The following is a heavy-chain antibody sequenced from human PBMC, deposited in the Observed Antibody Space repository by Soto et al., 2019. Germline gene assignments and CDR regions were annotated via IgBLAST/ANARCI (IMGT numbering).Heavy chain of an antibody. J-gene: IGHJ4*02. CDR3: AHDDSSGYYFDY. Sequence: QITLKESGPTLVKPTQTLTLTCTFSGFSLSTSGVGVGWIRQPPGKALEWLALIYWDDDKRYSPSLKSRLTITKDTSKNQVVLTMTNRDPVDTATYYCAHDDSSGYYFDYWGQGTLVTVSS. CDR1: GFSLSTSGVG. CDR2: IYWDDDK. D-gene: IGHD3-22*01. V-gene: IGHV2-5*02.